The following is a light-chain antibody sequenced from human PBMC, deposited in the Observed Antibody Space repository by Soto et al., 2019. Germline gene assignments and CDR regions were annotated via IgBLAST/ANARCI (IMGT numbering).Light chain of an antibody. Sequence: EIVLTQSPGTLSLSPGERATLSCRASQRVTSSYLAWHQQKPGQAPRLLIYGASKRATGIPDRFSGSGSGTDFTLTISRLEPADFAVYYCQQYGSSPLTFGQGTKVEIK. CDR1: QRVTSSY. CDR3: QQYGSSPLT. J-gene: IGKJ1*01. CDR2: GAS. V-gene: IGKV3-20*01.